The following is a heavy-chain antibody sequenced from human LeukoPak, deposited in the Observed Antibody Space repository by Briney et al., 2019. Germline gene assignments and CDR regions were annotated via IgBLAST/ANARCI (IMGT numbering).Heavy chain of an antibody. CDR1: GFTFSSYA. J-gene: IGHJ3*02. CDR3: AKVGTRQLAAFDI. Sequence: GGSLRLSCAASGFTFSSYAMSWVRQAPGKGLEWVSAISGSGGSTYYADSVKGRLTISRDNSKNTLHLQMNSLRAEDTAVYYCAKVGTRQLAAFDIWGQGTMVTVSS. V-gene: IGHV3-23*01. CDR2: ISGSGGST. D-gene: IGHD6-13*01.